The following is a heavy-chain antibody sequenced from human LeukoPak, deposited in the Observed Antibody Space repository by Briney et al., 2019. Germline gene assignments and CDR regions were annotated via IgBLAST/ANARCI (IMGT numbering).Heavy chain of an antibody. CDR1: GYTLTELS. J-gene: IGHJ5*02. Sequence: ASVKVSCKVSGYTLTELSMHWVRQAPGKGLEWMGGFDPEDGETIYAQKFQGRVTITADKSTSTAYMELSSLRSEDTAVYYCASWYYYDSSGYYPGPWFDPWGQGTLVTVSS. CDR3: ASWYYYDSSGYYPGPWFDP. V-gene: IGHV1-24*01. D-gene: IGHD3-22*01. CDR2: FDPEDGET.